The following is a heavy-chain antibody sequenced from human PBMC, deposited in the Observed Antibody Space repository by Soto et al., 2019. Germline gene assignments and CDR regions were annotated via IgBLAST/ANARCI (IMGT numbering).Heavy chain of an antibody. CDR1: GFSFSDYY. Sequence: QEQLVESGGGLVKPGGSLRLSCVVSGFSFSDYYMSWIRQAPGKGLEWISYISNTGSTKYYADSVKGRFTISRDNAKNSLYLQMNSLRGEDTAVYYCARDYYGDYILDYWGQGTLVTVSS. CDR3: ARDYYGDYILDY. D-gene: IGHD4-17*01. CDR2: ISNTGSTK. J-gene: IGHJ4*02. V-gene: IGHV3-11*01.